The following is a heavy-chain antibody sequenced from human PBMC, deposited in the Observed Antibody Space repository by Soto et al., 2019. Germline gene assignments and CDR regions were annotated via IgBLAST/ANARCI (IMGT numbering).Heavy chain of an antibody. V-gene: IGHV5-10-1*01. D-gene: IGHD3-3*01. CDR1: GYGFTSYW. J-gene: IGHJ6*02. Sequence: PGESLKISCKGSGYGFTSYWIIWVRQMPGKGLEWMGNIDPTDSFTNYSPSFQGHVTISTDKSMSTAYLQWGTLKASDTAMYFCARRGYDFWNGLDVWGQGTTVTVSS. CDR2: IDPTDSFT. CDR3: ARRGYDFWNGLDV.